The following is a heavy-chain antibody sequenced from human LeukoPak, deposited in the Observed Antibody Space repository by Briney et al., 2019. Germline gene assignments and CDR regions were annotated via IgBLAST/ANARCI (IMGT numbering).Heavy chain of an antibody. J-gene: IGHJ4*02. CDR2: ISYDGSNK. V-gene: IGHV3-30*14. CDR1: GFTFSSYA. D-gene: IGHD3-10*01. CDR3: ARGSVAPRWYYFDY. Sequence: GRSLGLSCAASGFTFSSYAMHWVRQAPGKGLEWVAVISYDGSNKYYADSVKGRFTISRDNSKNTLYLQMNSLRAEDTAVYYCARGSVAPRWYYFDYWGQGTLVTVSS.